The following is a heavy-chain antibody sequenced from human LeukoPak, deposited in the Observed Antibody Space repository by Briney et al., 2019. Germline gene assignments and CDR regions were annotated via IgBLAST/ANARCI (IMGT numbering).Heavy chain of an antibody. Sequence: GASVKVSCKASGYTFTGYYMHWVRQAPGHGLEWMGRINPDSGGANYAQKFQGRVTMTRDSSISTAYMELSRLRSDDTAVYYCARGCSGGSCYSDNWFDPWGQGTLVTVSS. J-gene: IGHJ5*02. CDR3: ARGCSGGSCYSDNWFDP. D-gene: IGHD2-15*01. V-gene: IGHV1-2*06. CDR2: INPDSGGA. CDR1: GYTFTGYY.